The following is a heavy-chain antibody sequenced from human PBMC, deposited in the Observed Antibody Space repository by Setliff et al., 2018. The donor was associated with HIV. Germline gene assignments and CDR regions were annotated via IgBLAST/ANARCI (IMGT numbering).Heavy chain of an antibody. D-gene: IGHD2-15*01. V-gene: IGHV4-34*01. CDR2: SNYNGIT. J-gene: IGHJ6*03. Sequence: SETLSLTCAVYGGSFSGLYWNWIRQSPGKGLEWIGRSNYNGITNYNPSLKSRVTISIDTSKHQVSLRLQSVTVADAAIYYCASEIVASTPLPDSLSMDVWGKGSKVTVSS. CDR1: GGSFSGLY. CDR3: ASEIVASTPLPDSLSMDV.